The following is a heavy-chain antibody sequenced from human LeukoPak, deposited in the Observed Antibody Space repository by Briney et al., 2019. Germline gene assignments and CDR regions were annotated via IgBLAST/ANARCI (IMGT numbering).Heavy chain of an antibody. V-gene: IGHV4-61*01. D-gene: IGHD3-9*01. CDR2: IYYSGST. Sequence: SETLSLTCTVSGGSVSSGSYYWSWIRQPPGKGLEWIGYIYYSGSTNYNPSLKSRVTISVDTSKNQFSLKLSSVTAADTAVYYCARAELRYFDWLAPFDYWGQGTLVTASS. CDR3: ARAELRYFDWLAPFDY. J-gene: IGHJ4*02. CDR1: GGSVSSGSYY.